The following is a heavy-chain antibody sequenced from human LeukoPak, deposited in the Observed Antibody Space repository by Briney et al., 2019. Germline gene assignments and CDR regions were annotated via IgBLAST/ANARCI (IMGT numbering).Heavy chain of an antibody. J-gene: IGHJ4*02. CDR2: IYYSGST. CDR3: ARVNGESDY. CDR1: GGSISSGDYY. D-gene: IGHD3-10*01. V-gene: IGHV4-30-4*01. Sequence: SETLSLTCTVSGGSISSGDYYWSWIRQPPGKGLEWIGYIYYSGSTYYNPSLKSRVTISVDTSKNQFSPKLSSVTAADTAMYYCARVNGESDYWGQGTLVTASS.